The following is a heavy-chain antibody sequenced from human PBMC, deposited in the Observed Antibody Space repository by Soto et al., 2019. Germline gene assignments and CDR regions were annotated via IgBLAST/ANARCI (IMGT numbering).Heavy chain of an antibody. J-gene: IGHJ4*02. D-gene: IGHD6-13*01. CDR2: INHSGST. V-gene: IGHV4-34*01. CDR1: GGSFGGYY. CDR3: ARASFFTGIAKI. Sequence: PSETLSLTCAVYGGSFGGYYWSWIRQPPGKGLEWIGEINHSGSTNYNPSLKSRVTISVDTSKNQFSLKLSSVTAADTAVYYCARASFFTGIAKIWGQGTLVTVSS.